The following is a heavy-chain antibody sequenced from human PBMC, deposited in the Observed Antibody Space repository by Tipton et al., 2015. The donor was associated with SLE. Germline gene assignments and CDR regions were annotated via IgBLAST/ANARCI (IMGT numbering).Heavy chain of an antibody. Sequence: TLSLTCTVSGASISSLHWSWFRQSPGKGLEWIGYILTSGSNVYNPSLKSRVTISRDTSKNQFSLKLTSVTAADTAVYFCASVKGGNSGYPLDVFDIWGQETKVTVSS. D-gene: IGHD5-12*01. CDR1: GASISSLH. CDR2: ILTSGSN. V-gene: IGHV4-4*08. J-gene: IGHJ3*02. CDR3: ASVKGGNSGYPLDVFDI.